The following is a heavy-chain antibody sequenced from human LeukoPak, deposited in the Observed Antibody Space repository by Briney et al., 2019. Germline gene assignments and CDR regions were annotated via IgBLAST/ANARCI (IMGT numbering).Heavy chain of an antibody. CDR3: AMGWLRFFDY. Sequence: GGSLRLSCAASGFTSSSYWMSWIRQAPGKGLEWVANIKQDGSEKYYVDSVKGRFTISRDNAKNSLYLQMNSLRAEDTALYYCAMGWLRFFDYWGQGTLVTVSS. D-gene: IGHD5-12*01. J-gene: IGHJ4*02. CDR1: GFTSSSYW. V-gene: IGHV3-7*03. CDR2: IKQDGSEK.